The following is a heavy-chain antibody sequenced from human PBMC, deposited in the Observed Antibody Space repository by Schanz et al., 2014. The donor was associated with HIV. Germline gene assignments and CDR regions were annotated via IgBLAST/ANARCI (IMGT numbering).Heavy chain of an antibody. CDR3: AKEEQQLGGVGGYHFDY. CDR1: GFTFSSYG. CDR2: ISYDGSNK. J-gene: IGHJ4*02. D-gene: IGHD6-13*01. Sequence: QVQLFSSVGGVVQPGRSLRLSCAASGFTFSSYGMHWVRQAPGKGLEWVAVISYDGSNKYYADSVKGRFTISRDISKNTLYLQMNSLRAEDTAVYYCAKEEQQLGGVGGYHFDYWGQGTLVTVSS. V-gene: IGHV3-30*18.